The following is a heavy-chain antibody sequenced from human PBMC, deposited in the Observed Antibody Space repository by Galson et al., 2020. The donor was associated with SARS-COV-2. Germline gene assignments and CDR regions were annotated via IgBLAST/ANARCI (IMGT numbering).Heavy chain of an antibody. CDR3: ARDLGRLELLKTGGGFDY. CDR2: IADSGST. D-gene: IGHD1-26*01. Sequence: ASETLSLTCTVSGGSISNGGYHWNWLRQPPGKRLEWIGDIADSGSTHYNPSLKSRVTISVDTSKNQFSLKLSSVTAADTAVYYCARDLGRLELLKTGGGFDYWGQGTLVTVSS. J-gene: IGHJ4*02. CDR1: GGSISNGGYH. V-gene: IGHV4-31*03.